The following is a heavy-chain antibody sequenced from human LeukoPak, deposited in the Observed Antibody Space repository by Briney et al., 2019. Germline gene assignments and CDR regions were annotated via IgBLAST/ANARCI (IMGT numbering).Heavy chain of an antibody. Sequence: GASVKVSCKASGYTFTSYGISWVRQAPGQGLEWMGWISAYNGNTNYAQKLQGRVTMTTDTSTSTAYMELRSLRSDDTAVYYCARVSSGGLGELWPPFDYWGQGTLVTVSS. CDR2: ISAYNGNT. CDR3: ARVSSGGLGELWPPFDY. D-gene: IGHD3-16*01. J-gene: IGHJ4*02. V-gene: IGHV1-18*01. CDR1: GYTFTSYG.